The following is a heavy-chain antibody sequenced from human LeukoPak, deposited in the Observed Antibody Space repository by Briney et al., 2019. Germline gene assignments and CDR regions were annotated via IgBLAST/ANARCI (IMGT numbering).Heavy chain of an antibody. J-gene: IGHJ6*04. CDR3: ARDLWYSSSWSPYYYYGMEV. CDR2: ISNSSSYI. V-gene: IGHV3-21*01. Sequence: PGGSLRLSCAASGFTFNSYTMNWVRQAPGKGLEWVPSISNSSSYIYYPDSVEGRFTISRDNAKNSLYLQMNSLRAGDTAVYYCARDLWYSSSWSPYYYYGMEVWGEGNTVTVSS. CDR1: GFTFNSYT. D-gene: IGHD6-13*01.